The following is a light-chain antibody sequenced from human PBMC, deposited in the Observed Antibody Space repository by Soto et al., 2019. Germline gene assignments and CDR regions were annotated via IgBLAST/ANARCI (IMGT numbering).Light chain of an antibody. CDR2: KVS. CDR3: MQATQSSWT. CDR1: QSLVHNDGNTY. V-gene: IGKV2-24*01. Sequence: DIVITKTTLSSPVTLGQAASISCRSSQSLVHNDGNTYLSWFQQRPGQPPRLLIYKVSDRFSGVPDRFSGSGAGTDFTLTISRVEAEDVGVYYCMQATQSSWTFGQGTKVDI. J-gene: IGKJ1*01.